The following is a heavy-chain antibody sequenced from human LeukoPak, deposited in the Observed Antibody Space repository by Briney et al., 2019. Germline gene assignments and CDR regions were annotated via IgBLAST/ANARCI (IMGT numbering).Heavy chain of an antibody. CDR2: IPSSGNAI. J-gene: IGHJ6*02. CDR1: GFTFSDWY. CDR3: ARGHYGLGV. Sequence: GGSLRLSCAASGFTFSDWYLTWIRQAPGKGLEWVSYIPSSGNAIYYADSVKGRFTISRDNAKNSLYLEMSSLRAEDTAVYYCARGHYGLGVWGQGTTVTVSS. V-gene: IGHV3-11*01.